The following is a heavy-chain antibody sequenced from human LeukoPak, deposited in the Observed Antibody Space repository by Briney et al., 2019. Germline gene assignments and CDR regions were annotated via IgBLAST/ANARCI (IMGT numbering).Heavy chain of an antibody. CDR3: ARGLLTNYYDSSGYAFDI. Sequence: SETLSLTCTVSGGSIISYYWSWIRQPPGKGLEWIGYIYYSGSTNYNPSLKSRVTISVDTSKNQFSLKLSSVTAADTAVYYCARGLLTNYYDSSGYAFDIWGQGTMVTVSS. V-gene: IGHV4-59*01. CDR2: IYYSGST. J-gene: IGHJ3*02. D-gene: IGHD3-22*01. CDR1: GGSIISYY.